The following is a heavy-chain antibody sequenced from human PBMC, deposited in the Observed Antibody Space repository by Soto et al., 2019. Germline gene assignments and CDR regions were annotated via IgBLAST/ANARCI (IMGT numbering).Heavy chain of an antibody. CDR3: AKDRSSSLDAMDV. D-gene: IGHD6-13*01. J-gene: IGHJ6*02. CDR2: IFYDGTDD. CDR1: GFTFSRFG. V-gene: IGHV3-33*06. Sequence: GGSLRLSCAASGFTFSRFGMHWVRQAPDKGLESVALIFYDGTDDHYADSVKGRFTISRDNSNNTLYLQLNSLRPDDTAVYYCAKDRSSSLDAMDVWGQGTTVTVSS.